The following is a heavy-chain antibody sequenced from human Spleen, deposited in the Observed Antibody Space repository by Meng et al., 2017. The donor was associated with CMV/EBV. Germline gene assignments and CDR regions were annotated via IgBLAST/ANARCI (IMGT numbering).Heavy chain of an antibody. J-gene: IGHJ4*02. Sequence: QWGAGLFQPSVPLSLPCAAQGVSVRGAVWNWIRQPPGKGLEWIGELIHGGSPSYNPSRKSRVTISIDTSKNQLSLMLSSVTAADTAVYYCAGSPGQLEFFDYWGQGTLVTVSS. CDR2: LIHGGSP. D-gene: IGHD6-13*01. CDR1: GVSVRGAV. CDR3: AGSPGQLEFFDY. V-gene: IGHV4-34*12.